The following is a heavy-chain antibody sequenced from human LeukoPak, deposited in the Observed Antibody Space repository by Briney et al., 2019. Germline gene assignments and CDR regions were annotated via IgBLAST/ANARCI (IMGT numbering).Heavy chain of an antibody. V-gene: IGHV1-2*02. J-gene: IGHJ4*02. D-gene: IGHD4-17*01. Sequence: ASVKASFKASGYTFTGYYMQWVRPAPGQGPEVMGWINPNSGGTNYAQKFQGRVTMTRDTSISTAYMELSRLRSDDTAVYYCARTRGYGDFYFDYWGQGTLVTVSS. CDR3: ARTRGYGDFYFDY. CDR1: GYTFTGYY. CDR2: INPNSGGT.